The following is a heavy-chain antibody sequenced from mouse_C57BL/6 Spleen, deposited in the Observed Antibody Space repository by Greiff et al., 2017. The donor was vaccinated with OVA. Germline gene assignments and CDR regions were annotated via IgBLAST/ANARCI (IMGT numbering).Heavy chain of an antibody. J-gene: IGHJ4*01. D-gene: IGHD2-5*01. CDR3: ARSLYYSNYEKAMDY. CDR2: IYPGDGDT. Sequence: VQLQESGPELVKPGASVKISCKASGYAFSSSWMNWVKQRPGKGLEWIGRIYPGDGDTNYNGKFKGKATLTADKSSSTAYMQLSSLTSEDSAVYFCARSLYYSNYEKAMDYWGQGTSVTVSS. CDR1: GYAFSSSW. V-gene: IGHV1-82*01.